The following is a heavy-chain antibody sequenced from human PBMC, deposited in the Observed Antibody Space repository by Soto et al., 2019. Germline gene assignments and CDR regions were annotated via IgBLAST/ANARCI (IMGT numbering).Heavy chain of an antibody. Sequence: SETLSLTCTVSGGSISSYYWSWIRQPPGKRLEWIGYIYYSGSTNYNPSLKSRVTISVDTSKNQFSLKLSSVTAADTAVYYCARDRIDSGSYFRYYYYGMDVWGQGTTVTVSS. CDR2: IYYSGST. J-gene: IGHJ6*02. CDR3: ARDRIDSGSYFRYYYYGMDV. V-gene: IGHV4-59*01. D-gene: IGHD1-26*01. CDR1: GGSISSYY.